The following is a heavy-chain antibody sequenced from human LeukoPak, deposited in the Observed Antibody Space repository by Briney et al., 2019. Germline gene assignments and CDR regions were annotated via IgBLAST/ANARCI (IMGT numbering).Heavy chain of an antibody. CDR2: ISSSSSTI. J-gene: IGHJ4*02. CDR1: GFTSNNYA. V-gene: IGHV3-48*04. Sequence: GGSLRLSCAASGFTSNNYAMNWVRQAPGKGLEWVSYISSSSSTIYYADSVKGRFTISRDNAKNSLYLQMNSLRAEDTAVYYCASSSRSGFDYWGQGTLVTVSS. CDR3: ASSSRSGFDY.